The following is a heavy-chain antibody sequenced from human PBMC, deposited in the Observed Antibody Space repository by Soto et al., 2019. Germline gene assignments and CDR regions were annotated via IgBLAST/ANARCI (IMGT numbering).Heavy chain of an antibody. J-gene: IGHJ4*02. D-gene: IGHD3-22*01. V-gene: IGHV3-23*01. CDR1: GFTFSSYA. Sequence: PGGSLRLSCAASGFTFSSYAMTWVRQAPGKGLEWVSVISGSGGSTYFADSVKGRFTISRDNSKNTLYLQMSSLRAEDTAVYYCAKEHDSSGYYPDYWGQGTLVTVSS. CDR2: ISGSGGST. CDR3: AKEHDSSGYYPDY.